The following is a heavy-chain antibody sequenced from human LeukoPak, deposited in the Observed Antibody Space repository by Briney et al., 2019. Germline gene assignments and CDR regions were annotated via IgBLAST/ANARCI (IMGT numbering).Heavy chain of an antibody. CDR2: IYYSGST. D-gene: IGHD4-17*01. CDR3: ARVMTTPHFYYYYMDV. J-gene: IGHJ6*03. V-gene: IGHV4-39*07. CDR1: GGSISSSSYY. Sequence: PSETLSLTCTVSGGSISSSSYYWGWIRQPPGKGLEWIGSIYYSGSTYYNPSLKSRVTISVDTSKNQFSLKLSSVTAADTAVYYCARVMTTPHFYYYYMDVWGKGTTVTVSS.